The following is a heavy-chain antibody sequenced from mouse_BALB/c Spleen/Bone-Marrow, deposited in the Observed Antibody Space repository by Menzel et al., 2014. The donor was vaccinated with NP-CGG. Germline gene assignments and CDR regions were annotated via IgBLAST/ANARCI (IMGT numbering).Heavy chain of an antibody. Sequence: QVQLQQSGPELVSPGVSVKISCKASGYTFTDYAIHWVKQSHSKRLEWIGIISTYSDNTNYNQKFKGKATMTVDKSSSTAYMELARLTSEDSAVYYCARDISGYVRAMDYWGQGTSVTVSS. J-gene: IGHJ4*01. CDR2: ISTYSDNT. D-gene: IGHD3-2*01. CDR1: GYTFTDYA. CDR3: ARDISGYVRAMDY. V-gene: IGHV1-67*01.